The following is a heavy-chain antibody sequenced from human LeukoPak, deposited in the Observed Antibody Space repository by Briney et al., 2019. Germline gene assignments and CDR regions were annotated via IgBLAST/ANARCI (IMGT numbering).Heavy chain of an antibody. J-gene: IGHJ4*02. V-gene: IGHV5-51*01. CDR3: ARLIQRAAYY. CDR1: GYTFTNYW. D-gene: IGHD1-1*01. Sequence: GESRKISCQGSGYTFTNYWIGWVRQMPGKGLEWIGIIYPSDSNTRYSPSFQGQVTISVDKSINPAYLQWSSLKASDTAMYYCARLIQRAAYYWGQGALVTVSS. CDR2: IYPSDSNT.